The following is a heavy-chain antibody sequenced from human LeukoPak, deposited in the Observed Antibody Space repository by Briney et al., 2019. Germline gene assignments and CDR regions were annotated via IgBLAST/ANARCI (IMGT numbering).Heavy chain of an antibody. V-gene: IGHV4-59*01. J-gene: IGHJ4*02. Sequence: SETLSLTCTVSGGSISTYYWSWNRQPPGKGLEWIGYIYYSGTTTYNPSLKSRLIISVDTSKNQFSLNLSSVTAADTAVYYCARDLSWGYDYWGQGTLVTVSS. CDR1: GGSISTYY. CDR2: IYYSGTT. D-gene: IGHD5-18*01. CDR3: ARDLSWGYDY.